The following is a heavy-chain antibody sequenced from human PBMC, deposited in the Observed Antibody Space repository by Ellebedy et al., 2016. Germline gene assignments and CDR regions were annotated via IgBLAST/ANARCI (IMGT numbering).Heavy chain of an antibody. CDR1: GYTFTTYG. J-gene: IGHJ5*02. D-gene: IGHD2-2*01. CDR3: ARGVGRIVVVPAALNWFNP. Sequence: ASVKVSXXASGYTFTTYGISWVRQAPGQGLEWMGWISTYNGNTNYAQKFQGRVTMTTDTSTSTAYMELRSLRSDDTAVYYCARGVGRIVVVPAALNWFNPWGQGTLVTVSS. V-gene: IGHV1-18*01. CDR2: ISTYNGNT.